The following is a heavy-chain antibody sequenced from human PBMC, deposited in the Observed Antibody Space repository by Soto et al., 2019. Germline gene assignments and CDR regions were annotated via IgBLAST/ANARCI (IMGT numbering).Heavy chain of an antibody. CDR1: GASIRSNNR. V-gene: IGHV4-4*02. CDR3: ARVYSGSYSDS. Sequence: QVQLQESGPGLVKPSGTLSLTCAVSGASIRSNNRWSWVRQPPGKGLEWIGEIFHSGSTNYNPSLKTRITISVGESKNQFSLKLSSVTAADTAVYYCARVYSGSYSDSWGRGTLVTVSS. CDR2: IFHSGST. J-gene: IGHJ4*02. D-gene: IGHD1-26*01.